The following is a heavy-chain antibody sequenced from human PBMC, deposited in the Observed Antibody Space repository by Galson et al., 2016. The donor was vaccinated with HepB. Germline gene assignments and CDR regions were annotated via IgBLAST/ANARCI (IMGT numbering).Heavy chain of an antibody. CDR3: AKDTVVEWLLYSTMDV. J-gene: IGHJ6*02. V-gene: IGHV3-30*18. Sequence: SLRLSCAVSGFTFSSYGMHWVRQAPGKGLEWVSVISFDGDKKYYADSVKGRFTISRDNSNNTLFLQMNSLRPEDTALYYCAKDTVVEWLLYSTMDVWGQGTTVTVSS. CDR2: ISFDGDKK. CDR1: GFTFSSYG. D-gene: IGHD3-3*01.